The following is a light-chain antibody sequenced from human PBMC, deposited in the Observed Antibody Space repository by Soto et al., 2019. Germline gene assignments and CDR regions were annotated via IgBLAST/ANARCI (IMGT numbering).Light chain of an antibody. V-gene: IGKV3-20*01. CDR2: GAS. Sequence: EIVLTQSPGTLSLSPGERATLSCRASQSVSSSYLAWYQQKPGQAPRLLIYGASSRATGIPDRFSGSGSGTDFTLNISRLEPEDFAVYYCQQYCSSALTFGRGTKVESK. CDR1: QSVSSSY. J-gene: IGKJ4*01. CDR3: QQYCSSALT.